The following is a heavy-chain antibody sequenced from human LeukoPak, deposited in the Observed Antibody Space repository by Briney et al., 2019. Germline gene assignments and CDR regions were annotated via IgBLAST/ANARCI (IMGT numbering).Heavy chain of an antibody. CDR2: INPNSGGT. J-gene: IGHJ5*02. CDR1: GYTFTGYY. Sequence: ASVMVSCKASGYTFTGYYMHWVRQAPGQGLEWMGWINPNSGGTNYAQKFQGRVTMTRDTSISTAYMELSRLRSDDTAVYYCARDRPGIVVVPAAINWFDPWGQGTLVTVSS. D-gene: IGHD2-2*01. V-gene: IGHV1-2*02. CDR3: ARDRPGIVVVPAAINWFDP.